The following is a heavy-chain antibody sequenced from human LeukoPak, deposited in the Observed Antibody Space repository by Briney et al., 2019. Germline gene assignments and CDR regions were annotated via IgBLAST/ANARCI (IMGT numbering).Heavy chain of an antibody. CDR2: ISGYNGNT. J-gene: IGHJ3*02. V-gene: IGHV1-18*01. CDR3: ARDDRRIVVITMTDAFDI. Sequence: VASVQVSCKASGYTFINYGISWVRQAPGQGLEWMGWISGYNGNTKYVEKLQGRVTLPTDTSTSTVYMELRSLRSDDTAIYYCARDDRRIVVITMTDAFDIWGQGTMVTVSS. CDR1: GYTFINYG. D-gene: IGHD3-22*01.